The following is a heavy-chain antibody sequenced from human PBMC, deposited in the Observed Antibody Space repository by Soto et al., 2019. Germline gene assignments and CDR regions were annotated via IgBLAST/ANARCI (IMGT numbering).Heavy chain of an antibody. Sequence: EVQLLESGGGLAQPGGSLRLSCAASGFTFSDSALSWVRQGTGKGLEWVSSVTVSGDTSYYADSVEGRFTISRDNSKNTLYLQMNSLRADDTAVYYCAKHGCSYPDCYPYYYYVDVWGEGATVTVSS. CDR2: VTVSGDTS. CDR3: AKHGCSYPDCYPYYYYVDV. CDR1: GFTFSDSA. D-gene: IGHD2-21*01. J-gene: IGHJ6*03. V-gene: IGHV3-23*01.